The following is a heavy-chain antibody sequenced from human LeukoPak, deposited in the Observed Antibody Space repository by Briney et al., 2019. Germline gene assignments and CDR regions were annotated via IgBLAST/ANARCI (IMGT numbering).Heavy chain of an antibody. CDR3: AKGYSYGQGYYYYGTDV. Sequence: GWSLRLSCAASGFTFSTYGMHWVRQAPGKGLEWVAVISYDGSNKYYAASVKGRFTISIDNSKNTLYLKMNSLRAEDTAVYYCAKGYSYGQGYYYYGTDVWGQGTTVTVSS. CDR1: GFTFSTYG. J-gene: IGHJ6*02. D-gene: IGHD5-18*01. V-gene: IGHV3-30*18. CDR2: ISYDGSNK.